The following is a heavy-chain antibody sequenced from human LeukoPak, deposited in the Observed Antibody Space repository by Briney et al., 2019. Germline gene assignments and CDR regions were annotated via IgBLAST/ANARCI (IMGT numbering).Heavy chain of an antibody. V-gene: IGHV3-21*04. CDR3: ARDSTWQLDY. CDR1: GFTFSGYS. CDR2: FGTRSTSV. Sequence: GGSLRLSCTAPGFTFSGYSKNWIRQAPGKGLEWVSSFGTRSTSVYHAGSVKGRFAISRDNTKNALYLQMNSLRADDTAVYFCARDSTWQLDYWGQGTLITVSS. D-gene: IGHD5-12*01. J-gene: IGHJ4*02.